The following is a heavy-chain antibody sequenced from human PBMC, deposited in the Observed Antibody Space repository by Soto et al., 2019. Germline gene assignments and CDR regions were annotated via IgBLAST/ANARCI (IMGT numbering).Heavy chain of an antibody. CDR3: ARDSSMTLFGVVGFDYYKFYSLAV. V-gene: IGHV1-46*01. CDR2: INPSGGST. J-gene: IGHJ6*02. D-gene: IGHD3-3*01. Sequence: ASVKVSCKASGYPFTTYFMHWVRQAPGQGLEWMGIINPSGGSTSFAQKFQGRITMTRDSSTSTVYMELSSLRSDDTAVYYCARDSSMTLFGVVGFDYYKFYSLAVWGQGTTVTVSS. CDR1: GYPFTTYF.